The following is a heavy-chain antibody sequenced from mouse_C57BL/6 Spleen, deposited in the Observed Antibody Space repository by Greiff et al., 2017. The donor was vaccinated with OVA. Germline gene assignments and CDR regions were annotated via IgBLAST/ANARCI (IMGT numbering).Heavy chain of an antibody. V-gene: IGHV1-55*01. J-gene: IGHJ4*01. Sequence: VQLQQSGAELVKPGASVKMSCKASGYTFTSYWITWVKQRPGQGLEWIGDIYPGSGSTNYNEKFKSKATLTVDTSSSTAYMQLSSLTSEDSAVYYCARYTITTVVEGYAMDYWGQGTSVTVSS. CDR1: GYTFTSYW. CDR3: ARYTITTVVEGYAMDY. D-gene: IGHD1-1*01. CDR2: IYPGSGST.